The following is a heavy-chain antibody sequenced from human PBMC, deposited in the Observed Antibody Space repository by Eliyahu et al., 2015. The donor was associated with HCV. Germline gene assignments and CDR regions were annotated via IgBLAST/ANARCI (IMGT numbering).Heavy chain of an antibody. CDR3: ARVGIVSALRLNWFDP. J-gene: IGHJ5*02. CDR1: GFTFXSYC. Sequence: EVQVVESGGGLVQPGGSLRLSCAASGFTFXSYCMXWVRQAPGKGLEGIXXISSTSRDIYYADSVKGRFTISRDNARNSVYLQMNSLRAEDTAVYYCARVGIVSALRLNWFDPWGQGTLVTVSS. V-gene: IGHV3-48*01. CDR2: ISSTSRDI. D-gene: IGHD2-15*01.